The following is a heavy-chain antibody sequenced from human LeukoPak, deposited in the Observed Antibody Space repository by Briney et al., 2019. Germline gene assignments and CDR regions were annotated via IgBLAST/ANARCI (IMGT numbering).Heavy chain of an antibody. Sequence: SETLSLTCAVYGGSFSGYYWSWIRQPPGKGLEWIGYIYYSGSTNYNPSLKSRVTISVDTSKNQFSLKLSSVTAADTAVYYCARQVAAAHFDYWGQGTLVTVSS. CDR3: ARQVAAAHFDY. J-gene: IGHJ4*02. V-gene: IGHV4-59*08. D-gene: IGHD6-13*01. CDR1: GGSFSGYY. CDR2: IYYSGST.